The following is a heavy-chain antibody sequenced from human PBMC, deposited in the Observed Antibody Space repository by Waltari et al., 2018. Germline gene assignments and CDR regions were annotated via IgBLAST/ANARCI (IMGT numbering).Heavy chain of an antibody. CDR3: ARVGAILFDY. V-gene: IGHV1-3*01. CDR1: GYTFTSYA. CDR2: INAGNCNT. Sequence: QVQLVQSGAEVKKPGASVKVSCKASGYTFTSYAMHWVRQAPGQRLEWMGWINAGNCNTKYSQKFQGRVTITRDTSASTAYMELSSLRSEDMAVYYCARVGAILFDYWGQGTLVTVSS. J-gene: IGHJ4*02.